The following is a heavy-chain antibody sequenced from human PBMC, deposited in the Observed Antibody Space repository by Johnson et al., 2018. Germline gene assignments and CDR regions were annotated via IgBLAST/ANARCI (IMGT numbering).Heavy chain of an antibody. V-gene: IGHV3-30*18. CDR3: GKDPHRLVLMSYARMDA. CDR2: VSYDGNNK. CDR1: GFTFSSHG. Sequence: QVQLVESGGGVVQPGRSLRLSCAASGFTFSSHGIHWVRQAPGKGLEWVAVVSYDGNNKHYGDAVKGRFTISRDNAKKTVYLQMNSLVTEETAKYYCGKDPHRLVLMSYARMDAWGLGTAVIVSS. D-gene: IGHD2-8*01. J-gene: IGHJ6*02.